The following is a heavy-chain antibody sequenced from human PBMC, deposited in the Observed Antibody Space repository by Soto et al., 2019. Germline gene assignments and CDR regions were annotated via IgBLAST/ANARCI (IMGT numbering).Heavy chain of an antibody. CDR2: INHSGST. J-gene: IGHJ4*02. Sequence: SETLSLTCAVNGGSFSGYYWSWIRQPPGKGLEWIGEINHSGSTNYNPSLKSRVTISVDTSKNQFSLKLSSVTAADTAVYYCAREYCSGDSCYAYFDYWGQGALVTVSS. CDR1: GGSFSGYY. CDR3: AREYCSGDSCYAYFDY. D-gene: IGHD2-15*01. V-gene: IGHV4-34*01.